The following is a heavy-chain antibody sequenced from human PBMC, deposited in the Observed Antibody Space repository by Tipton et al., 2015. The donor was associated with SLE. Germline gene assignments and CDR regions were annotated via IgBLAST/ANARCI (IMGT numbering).Heavy chain of an antibody. V-gene: IGHV4-39*07. Sequence: TLSLTCTVSGGSMNSSHYYWGWTRQPPGKGLEWIGSVSNSGSTYYNPSLKSRVTISVDTSKNRFSLNLSSVTAADTAVYYCARVLGYFNNYWGQGTLVTVSS. D-gene: IGHD1-26*01. CDR1: GGSMNSSHYY. J-gene: IGHJ4*02. CDR2: VSNSGST. CDR3: ARVLGYFNNY.